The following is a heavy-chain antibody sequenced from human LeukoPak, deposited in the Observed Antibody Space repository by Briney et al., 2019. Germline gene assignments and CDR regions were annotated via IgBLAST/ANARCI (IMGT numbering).Heavy chain of an antibody. CDR1: GFTFSSYA. CDR2: IYTSGST. D-gene: IGHD6-19*01. J-gene: IGHJ4*02. V-gene: IGHV4-59*10. CDR3: ARGEVEGSSGWYLRYYFDY. Sequence: GSLRLSCAASGFTFSSYAMSWVRQAPGKGLEWIGRIYTSGSTNYNPSLKSRVTMSVDTSKNQFSLKLSSVTAADTAVYYCARGEVEGSSGWYLRYYFDYWGQGTLVTVSS.